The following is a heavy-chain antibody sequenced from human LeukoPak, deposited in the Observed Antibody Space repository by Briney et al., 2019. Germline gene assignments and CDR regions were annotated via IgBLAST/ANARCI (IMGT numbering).Heavy chain of an antibody. CDR3: ATGDCSSMSCYGDYSDY. V-gene: IGHV3-33*01. CDR2: LWYGTNNR. CDR1: GFTFRTYA. D-gene: IGHD2-2*01. J-gene: IGHJ4*02. Sequence: SGKSLRLSCAASGFTFRTYAMHWVRQSPGKGLEWVAALWYGTNNRYYADSVKGRFSISRDNSQNTLYLQMNSLRGEDTAIYYCATGDCSSMSCYGDYSDYRGQGTLVTVSS.